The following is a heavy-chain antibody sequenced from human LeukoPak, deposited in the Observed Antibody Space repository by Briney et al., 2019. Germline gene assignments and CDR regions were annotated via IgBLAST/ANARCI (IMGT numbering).Heavy chain of an antibody. Sequence: SETLSLTCIVSGGSISSGSHYWGWIRQPPGKGLEWTGSMHYSGITYYNPSLTSRVTISVDTSKNQFSLRLTSVTAAETAVYYCARYPYSDSGVWQAFDYWGQGTLVTVSS. CDR1: GGSISSGSHY. D-gene: IGHD5-12*01. V-gene: IGHV4-39*01. CDR2: MHYSGIT. J-gene: IGHJ4*02. CDR3: ARYPYSDSGVWQAFDY.